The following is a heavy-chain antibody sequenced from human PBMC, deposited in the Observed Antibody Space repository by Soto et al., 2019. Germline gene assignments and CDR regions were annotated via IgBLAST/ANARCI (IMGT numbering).Heavy chain of an antibody. CDR1: GFSLSSSGVG. J-gene: IGHJ3*02. V-gene: IGHV2-5*02. D-gene: IGHD4-17*01. Sequence: QITLKESGPTLVKPTQTLTLTCTFSGFSLSSSGVGVGWLRPPPGKALEWLALIYWDDDKRYIPSLKRRLTSTQDTSKNQVVLTKTTMDPLDTGTYYFAHYGDYHSAFGIWGQGTMVTVSS. CDR3: AHYGDYHSAFGI. CDR2: IYWDDDK.